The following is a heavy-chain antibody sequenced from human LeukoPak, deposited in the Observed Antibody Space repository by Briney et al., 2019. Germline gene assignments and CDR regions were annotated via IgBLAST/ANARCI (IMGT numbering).Heavy chain of an antibody. Sequence: PGGPLRPSCAASGFTFSDYYMRWIRQAPGKGLEWVSYISSSGSTIYYADSVKGRFTISRDNAKNSLYLQMNSLRAEDTAVYYCARGRPRWYFDYWGQGTLVTVSS. CDR2: ISSSGSTI. CDR1: GFTFSDYY. D-gene: IGHD4-23*01. J-gene: IGHJ4*02. CDR3: ARGRPRWYFDY. V-gene: IGHV3-11*01.